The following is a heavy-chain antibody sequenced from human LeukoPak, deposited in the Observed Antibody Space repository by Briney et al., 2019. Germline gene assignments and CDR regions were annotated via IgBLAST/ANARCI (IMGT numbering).Heavy chain of an antibody. CDR3: ARGSTDVYWYLDV. Sequence: PSETLSLTCIVSGSSDSTFYWSWLRQSPGTGLEWIGFVHDTGSTAYNPSLKSRVTISLETSKNQLSLMLTSVTAADTAMYYCARGSTDVYWYLDVWGRGTLVTVSS. J-gene: IGHJ2*01. CDR1: GSSDSTFY. D-gene: IGHD1-26*01. CDR2: VHDTGST. V-gene: IGHV4-59*02.